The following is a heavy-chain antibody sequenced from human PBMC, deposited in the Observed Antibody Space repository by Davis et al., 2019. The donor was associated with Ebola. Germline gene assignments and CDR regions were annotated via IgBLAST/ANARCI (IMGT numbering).Heavy chain of an antibody. Sequence: GESLKISCAASGFTFNYYYMSWVRQAPGRGLEWVSAISSLTYSTYYADSVEGRFTISRDNSKKTLYLQMNSLRAEDTAVYYCAKSGLSFGVVKYHYGMDVWGKGTTVTVSS. CDR2: ISSLTYST. CDR1: GFTFNYYY. V-gene: IGHV3-23*01. D-gene: IGHD3-3*01. J-gene: IGHJ6*04. CDR3: AKSGLSFGVVKYHYGMDV.